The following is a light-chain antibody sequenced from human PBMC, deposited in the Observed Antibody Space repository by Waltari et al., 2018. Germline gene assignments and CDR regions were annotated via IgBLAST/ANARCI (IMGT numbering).Light chain of an antibody. J-gene: IGKJ3*01. CDR1: QSIMYSSNNKNF. V-gene: IGKV4-1*01. CDR2: WAS. Sequence: DIVMSQSPDSLAVSLGERATIKCRSSQSIMYSSNNKNFLAWYQQKPGQSPKLLIYWASTRQSGVPDRFTGSWSGTDFTLTITSVQPEDVAIYYCQQYFITPFTFGPGTKVEIK. CDR3: QQYFITPFT.